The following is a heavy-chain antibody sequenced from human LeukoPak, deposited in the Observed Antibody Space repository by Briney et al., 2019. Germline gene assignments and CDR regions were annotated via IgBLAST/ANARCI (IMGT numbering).Heavy chain of an antibody. Sequence: SETLSLTCTVSGGSISRYYWSWIRQPPGKGLQWIGHIYYSGSTNYNPSLKSRVTISVDTSKNQFSLKLSSVTAADTAVYYCARDRGRYYMDVWGKGTTVTISS. V-gene: IGHV4-59*01. CDR1: GGSISRYY. J-gene: IGHJ6*03. CDR2: IYYSGST. CDR3: ARDRGRYYMDV. D-gene: IGHD6-25*01.